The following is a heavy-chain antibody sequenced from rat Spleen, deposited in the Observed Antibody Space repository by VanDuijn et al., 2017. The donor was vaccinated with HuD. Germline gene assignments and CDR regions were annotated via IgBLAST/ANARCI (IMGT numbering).Heavy chain of an antibody. J-gene: IGHJ1*01. D-gene: IGHD3-1*01. CDR2: IIYDGSST. V-gene: IGHV5-17*01. CDR3: ARPALRSYLYFDF. Sequence: EVQLVESGGGLVQPGRSLKFSCAASGFTFSDYAMAWVRQAPKKGLEWVATIIYDGSSTYYRDSVKGRFTISRDNAKSTLYLQMDSLRSEDTATYYCARPALRSYLYFDFWGPGTMVTVSS. CDR1: GFTFSDYA.